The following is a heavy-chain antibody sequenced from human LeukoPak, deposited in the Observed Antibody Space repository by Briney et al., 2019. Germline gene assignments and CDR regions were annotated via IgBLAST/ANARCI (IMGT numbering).Heavy chain of an antibody. V-gene: IGHV5-51*01. CDR3: ARRRTGGWYEIDY. CDR2: ISPDGSDT. D-gene: IGHD6-19*01. CDR1: GYRFTSYW. J-gene: IGHJ4*02. Sequence: GESLKISCKGSGYRFTSYWIGWVRQMPGKGLEWMGIISPDGSDTRYSPSFQGQVTISVDKSISTAYLQWSSLKASDTAMYYCARRRTGGWYEIDYWGQGTLVTVAS.